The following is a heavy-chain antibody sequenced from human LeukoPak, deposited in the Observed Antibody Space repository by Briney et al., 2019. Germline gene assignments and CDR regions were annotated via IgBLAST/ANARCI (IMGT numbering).Heavy chain of an antibody. CDR3: ARKKGYYDYVWGSYRYTGNAFDI. CDR1: GYSISSSNW. J-gene: IGHJ3*02. Sequence: SSETLSLTCAVSGYSISSSNWWGWIRPPPGKGLEWIGYIYYSGSTYYNPSLKSRVTISVDTSKNQFSLKLSSVTAADTAVYYCARKKGYYDYVWGSYRYTGNAFDIWGQGTMVTVSS. CDR2: IYYSGST. D-gene: IGHD3-16*02. V-gene: IGHV4-28*01.